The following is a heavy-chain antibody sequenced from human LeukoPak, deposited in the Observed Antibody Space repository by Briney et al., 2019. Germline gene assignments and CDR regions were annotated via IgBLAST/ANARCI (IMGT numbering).Heavy chain of an antibody. D-gene: IGHD6-19*01. CDR1: GFTFSSYD. CDR2: IGTAGDT. V-gene: IGHV3-13*04. J-gene: IGHJ4*02. CDR3: ARDVTYSSGWYGFDY. Sequence: GGSLRLSCAASGFTFSSYDMHWVRQATGKGLEWVSAIGTAGDTYYPGSVKGRFTISRDNSKNTLYLQMNSLRAEDTAVYYCARDVTYSSGWYGFDYWGQGTLVTVSS.